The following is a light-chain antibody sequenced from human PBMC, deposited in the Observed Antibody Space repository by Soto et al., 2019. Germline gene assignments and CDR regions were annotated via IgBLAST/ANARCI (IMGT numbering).Light chain of an antibody. J-gene: IGLJ3*02. Sequence: QSVLTQSSSASASLGSSVKLTCTLSSGHSSYIIAWHQQQPGKAPRYLMKLEGSGSYNKGSGVPDRFSGSISGADRYLTISSLQFEDEADYYCETWDSKTWVFGGGTKLTVL. CDR2: LEGSGSY. V-gene: IGLV4-60*02. CDR1: SGHSSYI. CDR3: ETWDSKTWV.